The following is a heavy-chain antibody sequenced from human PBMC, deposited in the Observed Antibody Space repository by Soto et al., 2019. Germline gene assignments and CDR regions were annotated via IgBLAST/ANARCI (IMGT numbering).Heavy chain of an antibody. V-gene: IGHV4-34*02. CDR2: IAHSGRT. D-gene: IGHD3-3*02. J-gene: IGHJ6*02. CDR3: ARDRQYSHFWSGYQDEGPYGMDV. CDR1: GGSFSGYY. Sequence: QVQLQQWGAGLLKPSETLSLTCAVHGGSFSGYYWTWIRQAPGKGLAWIGEIAHSGRTNYNSSLKSRVSISVDTSKNQLSLILLSLTAADTGVYYCARDRQYSHFWSGYQDEGPYGMDVWGQGTTVTVSS.